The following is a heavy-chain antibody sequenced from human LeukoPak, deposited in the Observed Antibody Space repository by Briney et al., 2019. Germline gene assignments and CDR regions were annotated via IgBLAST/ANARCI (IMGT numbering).Heavy chain of an antibody. CDR2: SYYSGST. J-gene: IGHJ5*02. V-gene: IGHV4-31*03. Sequence: SETLSLTCTVSGGSISSGGYYWSWIRQHPGKGLEWIGYSYYSGSTYYNPSLKSRVTISVDTSKNQFSLKLSSVTAADTAVYYCARSAGYSYGIWFDPWGQGTLVTVSS. CDR3: ARSAGYSYGIWFDP. D-gene: IGHD5-18*01. CDR1: GGSISSGGYY.